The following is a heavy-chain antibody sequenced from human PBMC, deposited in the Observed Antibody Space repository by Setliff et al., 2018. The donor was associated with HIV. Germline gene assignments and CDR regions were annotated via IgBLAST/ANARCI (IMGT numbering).Heavy chain of an antibody. CDR3: VRDLTTIVTRKVFDI. D-gene: IGHD4-4*01. J-gene: IGHJ3*02. CDR2: ISYDGSYK. CDR1: GFTFSNYA. V-gene: IGHV3-30*04. Sequence: GGSLRLSCAASGFTFSNYAMSWVRQAPGEGLEWVAVISYDGSYKNYAESVKGRFTISRDNSKNTLYVQMNSLRADDTAIYYCVRDLTTIVTRKVFDIWGQGTMVTVSS.